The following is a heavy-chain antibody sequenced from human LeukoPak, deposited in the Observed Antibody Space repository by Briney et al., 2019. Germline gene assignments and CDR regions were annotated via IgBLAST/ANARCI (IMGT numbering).Heavy chain of an antibody. D-gene: IGHD2-21*02. Sequence: SETLSLTCAVSGYSISSGYYWGWIRQPPGKGLEWIGSIYHSGSTYYNPSLESRVTISVDTSKNQFSLKLSSVTAADTAVYYCARSDGDCFGYYYYYMDVWGKGTTVTVSS. J-gene: IGHJ6*03. CDR1: GYSISSGYY. V-gene: IGHV4-38-2*01. CDR2: IYHSGST. CDR3: ARSDGDCFGYYYYYMDV.